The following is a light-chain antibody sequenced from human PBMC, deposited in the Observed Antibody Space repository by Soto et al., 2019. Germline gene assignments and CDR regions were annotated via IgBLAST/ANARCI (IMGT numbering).Light chain of an antibody. J-gene: IGLJ2*01. CDR3: CSYAGSYTLI. V-gene: IGLV2-11*01. CDR2: DVS. CDR1: RSDVGDYKY. Sequence: QSALTQPRSVSGSPGQSVTISCTGTRSDVGDYKYVSWYQQHPGKVPKVMIYDVSKRPSGVPDRFSGSKSGNTASLIISGLQAEDEADYYCCSYAGSYTLIFGGGTKLTVL.